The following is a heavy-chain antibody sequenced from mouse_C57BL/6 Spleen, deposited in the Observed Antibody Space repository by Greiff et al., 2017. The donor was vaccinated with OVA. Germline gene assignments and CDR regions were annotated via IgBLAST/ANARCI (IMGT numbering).Heavy chain of an antibody. Sequence: VKLKQPGAELVHPTYSVKLSCKASGYTFTSYWMHWVKQRPGRGLEWIGRIDPNSGGTKYNEKFKSKATLTVDKPSSTAYMQLSSLTSEDSAVYYCARHDYDVHWYFDVWGTGTTVTVSS. CDR2: IDPNSGGT. J-gene: IGHJ1*03. D-gene: IGHD2-4*01. CDR1: GYTFTSYW. V-gene: IGHV1-72*01. CDR3: ARHDYDVHWYFDV.